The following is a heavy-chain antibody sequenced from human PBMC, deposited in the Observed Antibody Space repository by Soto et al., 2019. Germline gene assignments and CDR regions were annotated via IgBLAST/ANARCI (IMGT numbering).Heavy chain of an antibody. J-gene: IGHJ3*02. CDR1: GYTFSSYD. Sequence: QEQLVQSGAEVKKPGASVKVSCKASGYTFSSYDITWVRQATGQGLEWMGWMNPNSGNTGYAQKFQGRLTMTRNTSIGTAYMQLSSLRSEDTAVYYCATERWEDAFDIWGQETMVTVSS. CDR3: ATERWEDAFDI. V-gene: IGHV1-8*01. CDR2: MNPNSGNT. D-gene: IGHD1-26*01.